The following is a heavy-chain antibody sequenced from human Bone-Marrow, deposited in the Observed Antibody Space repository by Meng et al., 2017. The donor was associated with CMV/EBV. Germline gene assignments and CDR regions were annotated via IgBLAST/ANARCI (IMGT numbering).Heavy chain of an antibody. Sequence: ASVKVSCKPSGYTFTTYDINWVRQAPGQGLEWMGWMNPNSGNTGYAQKFQGRVTMTRDTSTSTVYMELSSLRSEDTAVYYCARDFRPQQQLVFYYYYRMDVWGQGTTVTVSS. CDR3: ARDFRPQQQLVFYYYYRMDV. CDR1: GYTFTTYD. V-gene: IGHV1-8*01. CDR2: MNPNSGNT. J-gene: IGHJ6*02. D-gene: IGHD6-13*01.